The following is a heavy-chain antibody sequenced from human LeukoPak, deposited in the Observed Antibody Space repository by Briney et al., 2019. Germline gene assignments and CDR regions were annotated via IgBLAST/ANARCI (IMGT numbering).Heavy chain of an antibody. D-gene: IGHD1-14*01. CDR1: GFTFSSYS. CDR2: ISSSSSTI. V-gene: IGHV3-48*04. CDR3: ARDGPRRTGTKWLPYDY. Sequence: PGGSLRLSCAASGFTFSSYSMNWVRQAPGKGLEWVSYISSSSSTIYYADSVKGRFTISRDNAKNSLYLQMNSLRAEDTAVYYCARDGPRRTGTKWLPYDYWGQGTLVTVSS. J-gene: IGHJ4*02.